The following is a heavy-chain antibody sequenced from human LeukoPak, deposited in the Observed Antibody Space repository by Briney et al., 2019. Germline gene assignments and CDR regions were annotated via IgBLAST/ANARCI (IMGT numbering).Heavy chain of an antibody. V-gene: IGHV4-39*07. CDR1: GGSISSSSYY. Sequence: SETLSLTCTVSGGSISSSSYYWGWIRQPPGKGLEWIGSIYYSGSTYYNPSLKSRVTISVDTSKNQFSLKLSSVTAADTAVYYCARGVTILGVVGNWFDPWGQGTLVTVSS. D-gene: IGHD3-3*01. CDR2: IYYSGST. CDR3: ARGVTILGVVGNWFDP. J-gene: IGHJ5*02.